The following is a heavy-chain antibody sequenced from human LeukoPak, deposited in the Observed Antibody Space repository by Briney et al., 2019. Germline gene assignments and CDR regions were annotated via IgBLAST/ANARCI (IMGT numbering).Heavy chain of an antibody. CDR1: GFTFSSYE. J-gene: IGHJ4*02. D-gene: IGHD5-24*01. CDR3: ARDRERRDGLGVDFDY. CDR2: ISSSGSTI. Sequence: PGGSLRLSCAASGFTFSSYEMNWVRQAPGKGLEWVSHISSSGSTIYYADSVKGRFTISRDNAKNSLYLQMNSLRAEDTAVYYCARDRERRDGLGVDFDYWGQGTLVTVSS. V-gene: IGHV3-48*03.